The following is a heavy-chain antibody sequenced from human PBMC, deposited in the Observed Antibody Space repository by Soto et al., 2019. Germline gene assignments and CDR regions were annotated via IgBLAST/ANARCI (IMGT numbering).Heavy chain of an antibody. CDR1: GYTFSTYG. CDR2: INPLKGDT. D-gene: IGHD2-2*02. Sequence: QVQLVQSGAEMKKPGASVKVSCKASGYTFSTYGITWVRQAPGQGLDWMGWINPLKGDTNSAARLQDRVTMTTDTSTRPAYMQLRSLRSDDTAVYYCARVKVPAAILGAFDLWGQGTLVTVAS. V-gene: IGHV1-18*01. CDR3: ARVKVPAAILGAFDL. J-gene: IGHJ3*01.